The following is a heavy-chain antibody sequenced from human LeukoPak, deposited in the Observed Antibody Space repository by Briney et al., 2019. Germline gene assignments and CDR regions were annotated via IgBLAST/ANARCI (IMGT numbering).Heavy chain of an antibody. D-gene: IGHD4-17*01. J-gene: IGHJ4*02. Sequence: PSETLSLTCAVSGGSISSSNWWSWVRQPPGKGLEWIGEIYHSGSTNYNPSLKSRVTISVDKSKNQFSLKLSSVTAADKAVYYCARSPDDYGDYVRDYWGQGTLVTVSS. CDR3: ARSPDDYGDYVRDY. CDR2: IYHSGST. CDR1: GGSISSSNW. V-gene: IGHV4-4*02.